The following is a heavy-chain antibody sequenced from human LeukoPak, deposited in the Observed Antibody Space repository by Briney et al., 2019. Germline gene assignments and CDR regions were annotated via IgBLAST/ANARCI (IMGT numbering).Heavy chain of an antibody. D-gene: IGHD6-13*01. CDR1: GFTFSSYS. CDR2: ISSSSSYI. CDR3: ASSSWYGGDIDY. V-gene: IGHV3-21*01. J-gene: IGHJ4*02. Sequence: GGSLRLSCAASGFTFSSYSMNWVRQAPGKGPEWVSSISSSSSYIYYADSVKGRFTISRDNAKNSLYLQMNSLRAEDTAVYYCASSSWYGGDIDYWGQGTLVTVSS.